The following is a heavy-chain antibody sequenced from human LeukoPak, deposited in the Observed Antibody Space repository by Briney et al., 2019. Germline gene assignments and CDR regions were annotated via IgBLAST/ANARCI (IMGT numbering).Heavy chain of an antibody. CDR1: GFTFSSYG. V-gene: IGHV3-33*01. D-gene: IGHD3-22*01. CDR2: IWYDGNNK. Sequence: GGSLRLSCAASGFTFSSYGMHWVRQAPGKGLEWVAVIWYDGNNKYYADSVKGRFTISRDNSKNTLYLQMNSLRAEDTAVYYCARTYYYDSSGYYPFDYWGQGTLVTVSS. J-gene: IGHJ4*02. CDR3: ARTYYYDSSGYYPFDY.